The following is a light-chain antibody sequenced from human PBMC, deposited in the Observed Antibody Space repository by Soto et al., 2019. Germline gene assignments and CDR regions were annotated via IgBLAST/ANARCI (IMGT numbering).Light chain of an antibody. CDR3: QQSYATVRT. CDR1: QGISTF. Sequence: LQMPPSPSSLSTSVGDRVTITCRASQGISTFLNWYQQKPGKAPRLLIYAASRLQSGVPARFSGSGAETDFTLTITSLQPEDFGIYYCQQSYATVRTFGGGANVDIK. CDR2: AAS. V-gene: IGKV1-39*01. J-gene: IGKJ4*01.